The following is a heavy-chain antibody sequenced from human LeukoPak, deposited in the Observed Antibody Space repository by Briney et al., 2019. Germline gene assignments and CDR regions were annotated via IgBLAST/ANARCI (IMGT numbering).Heavy chain of an antibody. J-gene: IGHJ4*02. Sequence: GGSLRLSCAASGFTFSSFWMSWIRQAPGKGLEWVSYISSSGSTIYYADSVKGRSTISRDNAKNSLYLQMNSLRAEDTAVYYCARELMFTFGGVVVNKYYFDYWGQGTLVTVSS. CDR3: ARELMFTFGGVVVNKYYFDY. V-gene: IGHV3-11*04. CDR1: GFTFSSFW. CDR2: ISSSGSTI. D-gene: IGHD3-16*02.